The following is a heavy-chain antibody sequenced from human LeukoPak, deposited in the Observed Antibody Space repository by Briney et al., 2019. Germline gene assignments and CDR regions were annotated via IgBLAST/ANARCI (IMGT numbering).Heavy chain of an antibody. Sequence: GGSLRLSSTASGFTFSDYGIHWVRQAPGKGLEWVALIRYDGSNKYYADSLKGRFTISRDNSKNTLSLQMNSLRAEDTAVYYCAKDEGGSYSRACDIWGQGTMVTVSS. D-gene: IGHD1-26*01. CDR3: AKDEGGSYSRACDI. CDR2: IRYDGSNK. CDR1: GFTFSDYG. V-gene: IGHV3-30*02. J-gene: IGHJ3*02.